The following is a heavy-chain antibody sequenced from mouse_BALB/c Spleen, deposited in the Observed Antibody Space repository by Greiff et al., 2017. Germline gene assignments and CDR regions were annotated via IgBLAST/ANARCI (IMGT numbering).Heavy chain of an antibody. Sequence: DVMLVESGGGLVKPGGSLKLSCAASGFTFSSYTMSWVRQTPEKRLEWVATISSGGSYTYYPDSVKGRFTISRDNAKNTLYLQMSSLKSEDTAMYYCTRDPAIYYGYRFDYWGQGTTLTVSS. CDR1: GFTFSSYT. D-gene: IGHD2-2*01. CDR3: TRDPAIYYGYRFDY. CDR2: ISSGGSYT. J-gene: IGHJ2*01. V-gene: IGHV5-6-4*01.